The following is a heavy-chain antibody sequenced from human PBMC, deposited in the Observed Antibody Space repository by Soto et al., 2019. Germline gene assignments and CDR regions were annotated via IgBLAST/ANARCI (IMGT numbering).Heavy chain of an antibody. CDR2: IWFDGSNT. J-gene: IGHJ4*02. V-gene: IGHV3-33*01. D-gene: IGHD2-21*01. Sequence: QVQLVQSGGGVVQPGTSLRLSCAASGFTFSSYGMHWVRQTPGKGLEWVTLIWFDGSNTYYADSVKGRFTISRDNSKNTLYLQMNRLRAEDTAVYYGARDFDGYNSQLAYWGQGTPVTVSS. CDR3: ARDFDGYNSQLAY. CDR1: GFTFSSYG.